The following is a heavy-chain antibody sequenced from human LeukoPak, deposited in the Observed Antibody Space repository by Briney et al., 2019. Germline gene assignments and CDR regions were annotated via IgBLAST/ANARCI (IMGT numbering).Heavy chain of an antibody. V-gene: IGHV1-18*01. Sequence: ASVKVSCKASGYTFTSYGISWVRQAPGQGLEWMGWISAYNGNTNYAQKLQGRVTMTTDTSTSTAYMERRSLRSDDTAVYYCARDLGQWLDTPSALGYYYYGMDVWGQGTTVTVSS. CDR2: ISAYNGNT. CDR3: ARDLGQWLDTPSALGYYYYGMDV. D-gene: IGHD6-19*01. J-gene: IGHJ6*02. CDR1: GYTFTSYG.